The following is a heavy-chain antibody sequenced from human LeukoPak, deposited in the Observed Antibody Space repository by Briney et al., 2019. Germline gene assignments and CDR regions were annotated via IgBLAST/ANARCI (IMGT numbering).Heavy chain of an antibody. Sequence: GESLKISCKDSGYSFNSYWIGWVRQMPGKGLEWMGIIYPGDSDTRYSPSFQGQVTISADKSISTAYLQWSSLKASDTATYYCARHRWLQSDWFDPWGQGTLVTVSS. V-gene: IGHV5-51*01. CDR3: ARHRWLQSDWFDP. J-gene: IGHJ5*02. CDR1: GYSFNSYW. CDR2: IYPGDSDT. D-gene: IGHD5-24*01.